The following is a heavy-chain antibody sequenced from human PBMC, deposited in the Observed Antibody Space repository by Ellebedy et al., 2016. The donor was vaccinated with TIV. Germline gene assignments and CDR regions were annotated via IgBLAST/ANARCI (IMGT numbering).Heavy chain of an antibody. CDR2: FDPEDGET. V-gene: IGHV1-24*01. J-gene: IGHJ5*02. D-gene: IGHD3-22*01. Sequence: AASVKVSCKVSGYSLIELSMHWMRQVPGKGLEWMGGFDPEDGETTYSQKFQGRVTITADKSTSTAYMELSSLKSEDTAVYYCARERGHNSSGETWGQGTLVTVSS. CDR3: ARERGHNSSGET. CDR1: GYSLIELS.